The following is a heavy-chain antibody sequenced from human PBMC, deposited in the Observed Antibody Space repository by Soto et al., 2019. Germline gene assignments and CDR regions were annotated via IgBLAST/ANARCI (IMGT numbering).Heavy chain of an antibody. J-gene: IGHJ4*02. Sequence: GGSLRLSCAASGFTFSSYWMHWVRQTPGKGLVWVSRINSDGSDTTYADSVKGRFTISRDNAKNTLYLQMNSLRAEDTAVYYCIRPIFGVVIGYWGQGTLVTVSS. D-gene: IGHD3-3*01. CDR2: INSDGSDT. CDR1: GFTFSSYW. CDR3: IRPIFGVVIGY. V-gene: IGHV3-74*01.